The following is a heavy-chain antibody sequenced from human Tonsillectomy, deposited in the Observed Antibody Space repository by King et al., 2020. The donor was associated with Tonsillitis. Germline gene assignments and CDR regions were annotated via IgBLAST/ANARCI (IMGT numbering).Heavy chain of an antibody. V-gene: IGHV3-74*01. D-gene: IGHD6-19*01. CDR2: INSDGSST. CDR1: GFTFSSYW. Sequence: VQLVESGGGLVQPGGSLRLSCAASGFTFSSYWMHWVRQAPGKGLVWVSRINSDGSSTSYADTVKGRFTISRDNAKNTRYLQMNSLRAENTAVYYCARGYSSGYRVDYWGQGTLFTVSS. CDR3: ARGYSSGYRVDY. J-gene: IGHJ4*02.